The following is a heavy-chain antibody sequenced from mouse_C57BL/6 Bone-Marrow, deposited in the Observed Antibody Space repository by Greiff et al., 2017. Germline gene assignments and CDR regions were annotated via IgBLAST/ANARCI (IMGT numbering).Heavy chain of an antibody. CDR1: GFTFSDYY. CDR2: ISNGGGST. D-gene: IGHD1-1*01. CDR3: ARHGTTVAFDY. V-gene: IGHV5-12*01. J-gene: IGHJ2*01. Sequence: EVHLVESGGGLVQPGGSLKLSCAASGFTFSDYYMYWVRQTPEKRLEWVAYISNGGGSTYYPDTVKGRFTISRDNAKNTLYLQMSRLKSEDTAMYYCARHGTTVAFDYWGQGTTLTVSS.